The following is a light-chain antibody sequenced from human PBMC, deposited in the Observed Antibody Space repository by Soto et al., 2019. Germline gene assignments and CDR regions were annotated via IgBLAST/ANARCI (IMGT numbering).Light chain of an antibody. V-gene: IGKV1-6*01. CDR3: LLDYAYFWA. Sequence: AIQVTQSPSSLSASVGDRVTITCRTSQGIRSALGWYQQKPGKVPKLLIYAASTLQSGVPSRFSGSGSGRDFTHTISSLQPEDFATYYCLLDYAYFWAFGQGTKVEIK. CDR1: QGIRSA. CDR2: AAS. J-gene: IGKJ1*01.